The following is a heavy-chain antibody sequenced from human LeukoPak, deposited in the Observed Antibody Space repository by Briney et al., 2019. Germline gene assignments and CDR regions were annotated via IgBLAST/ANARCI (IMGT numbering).Heavy chain of an antibody. CDR1: GFTFSSYD. V-gene: IGHV3-23*01. Sequence: SGGSLRLSCAASGFTFSSYDMSWVRQAPGKGLAWVSVISGSGGSTYYADSVKGRFTISRDNSKNTLYLQMNSLRAEDTAVYYCAKKGSIVVVLDYWGQGTLVTVSS. CDR3: AKKGSIVVVLDY. D-gene: IGHD3-22*01. J-gene: IGHJ4*02. CDR2: ISGSGGST.